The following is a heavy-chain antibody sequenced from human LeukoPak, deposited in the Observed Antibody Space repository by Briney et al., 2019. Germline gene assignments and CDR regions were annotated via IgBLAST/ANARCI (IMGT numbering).Heavy chain of an antibody. D-gene: IGHD3-22*01. CDR1: GFTFGDYA. J-gene: IGHJ4*02. Sequence: PGGSLRLSCTASGFTFGDYAMSWVRQAPGKGLEWVGFIRSKAYGGTTEYAASVKGRFTISRDDSKSIAYLQMNSLKTEDTAVYYCTRAGGSMIVVPTRFDYWGQGTLVTVSS. CDR3: TRAGGSMIVVPTRFDY. V-gene: IGHV3-49*04. CDR2: IRSKAYGGTT.